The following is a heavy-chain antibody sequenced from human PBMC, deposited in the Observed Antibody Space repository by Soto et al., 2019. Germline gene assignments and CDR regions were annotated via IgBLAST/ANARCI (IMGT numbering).Heavy chain of an antibody. J-gene: IGHJ5*02. D-gene: IGHD4-17*01. CDR3: ARQNQYGDYSNWFDP. Sequence: LSLTCTVSGDSISDYYWSWFRQPPGKGLEWIGYLSYSGTTNYNPSLKSRVTISVDTSKNQFSLKLNSVTAADTAVYYCARQNQYGDYSNWFDPWGQGILVTVSS. CDR2: LSYSGTT. V-gene: IGHV4-59*01. CDR1: GDSISDYY.